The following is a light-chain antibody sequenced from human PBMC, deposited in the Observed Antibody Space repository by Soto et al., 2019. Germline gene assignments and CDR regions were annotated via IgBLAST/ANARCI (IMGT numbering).Light chain of an antibody. CDR1: QTITRY. V-gene: IGKV1-39*01. CDR3: QQCYTTPQT. Sequence: DIQMTQSPSSMSASVGDRVTITCRASQTITRYLNWYQQRPGKAPKLLIYAATSLQSGVPSRFSGSGSGTDFTLTINGLQPEDFTIYYCQQCYTTPQTFGLGTK. CDR2: AAT. J-gene: IGKJ1*01.